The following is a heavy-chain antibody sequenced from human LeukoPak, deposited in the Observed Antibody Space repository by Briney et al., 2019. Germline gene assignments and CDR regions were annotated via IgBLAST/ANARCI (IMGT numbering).Heavy chain of an antibody. J-gene: IGHJ4*02. CDR1: GGSFSGYD. CDR2: IDHSGDI. V-gene: IGHV4-34*01. D-gene: IGHD3-10*01. Sequence: PSETLSLTCAVYGGSFSGYDWSWIRQPPGQGLEWIAEIDHSGDIKYNPALKSRVIISADTSKNQFSLKLSSVTAADTAIYYCAREGFYGSGRSLDSWGQGTLVTVSS. CDR3: AREGFYGSGRSLDS.